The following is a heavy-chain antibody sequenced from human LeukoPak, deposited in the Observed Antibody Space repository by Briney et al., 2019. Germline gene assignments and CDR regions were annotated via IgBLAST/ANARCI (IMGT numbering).Heavy chain of an antibody. CDR3: AKAGHYYDSSGYEYYFDY. J-gene: IGHJ4*02. Sequence: GGSLTLSCAASGFTFSSYDMSSVRQAPGKGLGGVSAISGSGGSTYYADSVKGRFTISRENYKNTVYLQMNSVRAEDTAVYYCAKAGHYYDSSGYEYYFDYWGQGTLVTVSS. CDR1: GFTFSSYD. D-gene: IGHD3-22*01. V-gene: IGHV3-23*01. CDR2: ISGSGGST.